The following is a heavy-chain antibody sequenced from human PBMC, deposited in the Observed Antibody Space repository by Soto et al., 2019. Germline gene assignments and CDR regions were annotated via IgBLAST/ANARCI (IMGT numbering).Heavy chain of an antibody. D-gene: IGHD6-13*01. V-gene: IGHV4-39*01. CDR1: GGSISSSSCY. CDR2: IYYSGST. Sequence: QLQLQESGPGLVKPSETLSLTCTVSGGSISSSSCYWGWIRQPPGKGLEWIGSIYYSGSTYYNPSPKSRVTISVDTSKNQFSLKLSSVTAADTAVYYCARHQSHSSSYVDPWGQGTLVTVSS. CDR3: ARHQSHSSSYVDP. J-gene: IGHJ5*02.